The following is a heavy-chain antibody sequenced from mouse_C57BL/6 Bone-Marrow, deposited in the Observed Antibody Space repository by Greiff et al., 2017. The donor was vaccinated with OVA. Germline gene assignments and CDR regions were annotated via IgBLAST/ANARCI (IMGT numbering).Heavy chain of an antibody. CDR3: AREGVYYSNFAY. D-gene: IGHD2-5*01. J-gene: IGHJ3*01. CDR1: GYTFTSYG. V-gene: IGHV1-81*01. Sequence: QVQLQQSGAELARPGASVKLSCKASGYTFTSYGLSWVKQRTGQGLEWIGEIYPRSGNTYYNEKFKGKATLTADKSSSTAYMELRSLTSEDSAVYFWAREGVYYSNFAYWGQGTLVTVSA. CDR2: IYPRSGNT.